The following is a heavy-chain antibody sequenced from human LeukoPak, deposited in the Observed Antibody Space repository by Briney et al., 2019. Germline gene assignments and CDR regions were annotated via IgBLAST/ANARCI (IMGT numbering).Heavy chain of an antibody. CDR2: INPNSGGT. Sequence: ASVKVSCKASGYTFTGYYMHWVRQAPGQGLEWMGWINPNSGGTNYAQKFQGRVTMTRDTSISTAYMELSRLRSDDTAVYYCARGRYCSSTSCSGDYYYMDVWGKGTTVTVSS. CDR1: GYTFTGYY. V-gene: IGHV1-2*02. D-gene: IGHD2-2*01. J-gene: IGHJ6*03. CDR3: ARGRYCSSTSCSGDYYYMDV.